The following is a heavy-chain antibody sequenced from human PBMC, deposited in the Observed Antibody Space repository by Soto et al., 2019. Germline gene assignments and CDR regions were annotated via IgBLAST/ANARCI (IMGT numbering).Heavy chain of an antibody. CDR2: ISGSGGST. D-gene: IGHD3-9*01. V-gene: IGHV3-23*01. CDR1: GFTFSSYA. CDR3: AKDLLNSGYYDILTGPNWFDP. Sequence: EVQLLESGGGLVQPGGSLRLSCAASGFTFSSYAMSWVRQAPGKGLEWVSAISGSGGSTYYAVSVKGRFTISRDNSKNTLYLQMNSLRAEDTAVYYCAKDLLNSGYYDILTGPNWFDPWGKGTLVTVSS. J-gene: IGHJ5*02.